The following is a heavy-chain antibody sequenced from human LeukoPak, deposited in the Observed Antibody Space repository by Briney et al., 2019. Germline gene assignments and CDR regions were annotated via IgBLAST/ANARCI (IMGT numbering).Heavy chain of an antibody. CDR1: GFTFSSYA. D-gene: IGHD3-22*01. Sequence: GSLRLSCAASGFTFSSYAMHWVRQAPGKGLEWVAVISYDGSNKYYADSVKGRFTISRDNSKNTLYLQMNSLRAEDTAVYYCAKDISLDLYDSSGYVLQGFDYWGQGTLVTVSS. J-gene: IGHJ4*02. CDR2: ISYDGSNK. CDR3: AKDISLDLYDSSGYVLQGFDY. V-gene: IGHV3-30-3*01.